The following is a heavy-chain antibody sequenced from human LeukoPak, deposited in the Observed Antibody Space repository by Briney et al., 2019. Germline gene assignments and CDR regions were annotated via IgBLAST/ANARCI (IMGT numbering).Heavy chain of an antibody. CDR3: VSFYETY. CDR1: GFTFSKFW. J-gene: IGHJ4*02. CDR2: IKQDGSVK. Sequence: GGSLRLSCAASGFTFSKFWMSWVRQAPGKGLKWVANIKQDGSVKYYVDSVKGRFTISRDNAKNTVYLQMNNLRAEDTAVYYCVSFYETYWGRGTLVTVSS. D-gene: IGHD2-2*01. V-gene: IGHV3-7*01.